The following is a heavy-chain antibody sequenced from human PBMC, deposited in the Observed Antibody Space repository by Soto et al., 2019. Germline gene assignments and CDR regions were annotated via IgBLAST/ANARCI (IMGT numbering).Heavy chain of an antibody. CDR3: ARDQLSGLDFSSDYGMDV. CDR1: GGSISSYY. V-gene: IGHV4-4*07. J-gene: IGHJ6*02. D-gene: IGHD3-10*01. Sequence: PSETLSLTCTVSGGSISSYYWSWIRQPAGKGLEWIGRIYTSGSTNYNPSLKSRVTMSVDTSKNQFSLKLSSVTAADTAVYYCARDQLSGLDFSSDYGMDVWGQGTTVTVSS. CDR2: IYTSGST.